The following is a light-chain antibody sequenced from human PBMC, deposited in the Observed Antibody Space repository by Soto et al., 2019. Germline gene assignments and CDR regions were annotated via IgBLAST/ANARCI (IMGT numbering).Light chain of an antibody. Sequence: VISQSPATLSVSPGARATLPFRASQRVSTNLAWYQQKPGQSPRLLIYRASTRATDIPARFSGSGSGTEFTLTISSLQSEDFAVYYCQQYNNWLWTFGQGTKVDIK. CDR3: QQYNNWLWT. J-gene: IGKJ1*01. V-gene: IGKV3-15*01. CDR1: QRVSTN. CDR2: RAS.